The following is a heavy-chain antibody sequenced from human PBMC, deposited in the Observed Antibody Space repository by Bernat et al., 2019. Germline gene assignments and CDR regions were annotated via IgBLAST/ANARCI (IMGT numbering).Heavy chain of an antibody. Sequence: EVQLVQSGAEVKKAGESLKISCKGSGYTFSTSWIGWVRQMPGKGLEWMGIIYPSDSDTKYSPSFQGQVTISADKSISTAYLQWSSLKASDTAMYYCARRQAGVVWGWFDPWGQGTLVTVSS. CDR3: ARRQAGVVWGWFDP. CDR1: GYTFSTSW. CDR2: IYPSDSDT. J-gene: IGHJ5*02. D-gene: IGHD3-3*01. V-gene: IGHV5-51*01.